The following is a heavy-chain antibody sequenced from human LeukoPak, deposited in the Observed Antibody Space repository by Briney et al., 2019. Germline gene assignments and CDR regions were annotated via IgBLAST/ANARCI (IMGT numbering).Heavy chain of an antibody. CDR2: ISSRSSYI. D-gene: IGHD3-10*01. J-gene: IGHJ6*02. V-gene: IGHV3-21*01. CDR3: ARGPMVRGVMVYYYYGMDV. Sequence: GGSLRLSCAASGFTFSSYSMNWVRQAPGKGLEWVSSISSRSSYIYYADSVKGRFTISRDNAKNSLYLQMNSLRAEDTAVYYCARGPMVRGVMVYYYYGMDVWGQGTSVTVSS. CDR1: GFTFSSYS.